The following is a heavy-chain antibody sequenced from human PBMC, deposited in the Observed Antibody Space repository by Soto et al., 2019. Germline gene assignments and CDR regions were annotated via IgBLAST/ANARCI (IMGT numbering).Heavy chain of an antibody. V-gene: IGHV1-69*13. CDR3: ARFGPYGMDV. CDR1: GGTFSSYA. D-gene: IGHD3-10*01. J-gene: IGHJ6*02. CDR2: IIPIFGTA. Sequence: ASVKVSCKASGGTFSSYAISWVRQAPGQGLEWMGGIIPIFGTANYAQKFQGRVTITADESTSTAYMELSSLRSEDTAVYYCARFGPYGMDVWGQGTTVTVSS.